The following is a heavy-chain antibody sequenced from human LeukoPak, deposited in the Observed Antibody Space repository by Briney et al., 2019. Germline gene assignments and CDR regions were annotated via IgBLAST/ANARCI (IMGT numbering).Heavy chain of an antibody. CDR2: FDPEDGET. Sequence: GASVKVSCKVSGYTLTELSMHWVRQAPGKGLEWMGGFDPEDGETIYAQKFQGRVTMTEDTSTDTAYMELSSLRSEDTAVYYCATPLLPQGYCSGGSCGPRDYWGQGTLVTVSS. J-gene: IGHJ4*02. V-gene: IGHV1-24*01. D-gene: IGHD2-15*01. CDR3: ATPLLPQGYCSGGSCGPRDY. CDR1: GYTLTELS.